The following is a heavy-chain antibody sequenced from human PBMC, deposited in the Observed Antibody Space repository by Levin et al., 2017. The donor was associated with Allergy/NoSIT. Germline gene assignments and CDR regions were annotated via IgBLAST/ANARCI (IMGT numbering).Heavy chain of an antibody. J-gene: IGHJ4*02. Sequence: GGSLRLSCAASGFMFANHGMRWVRQASGRGLEWVSGINDRGDWSSYADSVKGRFTTSRDNSNNTVYLQMNSLRADDTAVYYCVKDTYINIFSGHDFWGQGSRVPVSS. CDR1: GFMFANHG. CDR2: INDRGDWS. D-gene: IGHD3-10*02. CDR3: VKDTYINIFSGHDF. V-gene: IGHV3-23*01.